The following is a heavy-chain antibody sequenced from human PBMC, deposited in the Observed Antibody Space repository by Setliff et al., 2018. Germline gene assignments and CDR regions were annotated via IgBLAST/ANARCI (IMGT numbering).Heavy chain of an antibody. D-gene: IGHD6-19*01. Sequence: PGGSLRLSCADSGFTFSNYWMHWVRQAPGKGLVWVSRINKDGSTTAYADSVKGRFTISRDNAKNSLYLQMNSLRAEDTAVYYCAREGLTGYSSGWYFDYYYGMDVWGQGTTVTVSS. CDR3: AREGLTGYSSGWYFDYYYGMDV. J-gene: IGHJ6*02. V-gene: IGHV3-74*03. CDR2: INKDGSTT. CDR1: GFTFSNYW.